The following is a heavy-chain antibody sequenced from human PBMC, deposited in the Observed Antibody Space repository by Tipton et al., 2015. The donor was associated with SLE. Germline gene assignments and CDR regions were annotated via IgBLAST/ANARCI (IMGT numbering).Heavy chain of an antibody. J-gene: IGHJ4*02. Sequence: LRLSCTVSGGSISSHYWSWIRQPPGKGLEWIGYIYYSGSTNYNPSLKSRVTISVDTSKNQFSLKLSSVTAADTAVYYCARGRGSSWYGRLFEYWGQGTLVTVSS. D-gene: IGHD6-13*01. V-gene: IGHV4-59*11. CDR2: IYYSGST. CDR3: ARGRGSSWYGRLFEY. CDR1: GGSISSHY.